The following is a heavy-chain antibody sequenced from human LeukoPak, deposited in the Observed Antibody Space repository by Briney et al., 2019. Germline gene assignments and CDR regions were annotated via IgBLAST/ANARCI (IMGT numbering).Heavy chain of an antibody. J-gene: IGHJ5*02. CDR1: GFTFSSYS. CDR2: ISSSSSYI. Sequence: GGSLRLSCAASGFTFSSYSMNWVRRAPGKGLEWVSSISSSSSYIYYADSVKGRFTISRDNAKNSLYLQMNSLRAEDTAVYYCARGPRMAAAGPSNWFDPWGQGTLVTVSS. CDR3: ARGPRMAAAGPSNWFDP. D-gene: IGHD6-13*01. V-gene: IGHV3-21*01.